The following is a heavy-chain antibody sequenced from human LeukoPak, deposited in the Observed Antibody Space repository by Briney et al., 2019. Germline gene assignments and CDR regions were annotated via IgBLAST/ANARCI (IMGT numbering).Heavy chain of an antibody. D-gene: IGHD3-10*01. J-gene: IGHJ3*02. V-gene: IGHV4-59*01. CDR3: AKEGAESFPDAFDI. CDR2: ISYSGST. Sequence: SEPLSLTCTVSGGSISPYYWSWLRQPPGKGLEWIGYISYSGSTKNNPSLKSRVTISVDTSKNQFSLKLTSVTAADTAVYYCAKEGAESFPDAFDIWGQGTMITVSS. CDR1: GGSISPYY.